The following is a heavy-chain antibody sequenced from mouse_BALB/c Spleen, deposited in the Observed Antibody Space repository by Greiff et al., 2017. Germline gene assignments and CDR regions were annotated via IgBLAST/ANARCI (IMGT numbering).Heavy chain of an antibody. CDR2: ISSGGST. CDR3: ARGSWGLLGYYAMDY. V-gene: IGHV5-6-5*01. CDR1: GFTFSSYA. J-gene: IGHJ4*01. Sequence: DVMLVESGGGLVKPGGSLKLSCAASGFTFSSYAMSWVRQTPEKRLEWVAYISSGGSTYYPDSVKGRFTISRDNARNILYLQMSSLRSEDTAMYYCARGSWGLLGYYAMDYWGQGTSVTVSS. D-gene: IGHD2-3*01.